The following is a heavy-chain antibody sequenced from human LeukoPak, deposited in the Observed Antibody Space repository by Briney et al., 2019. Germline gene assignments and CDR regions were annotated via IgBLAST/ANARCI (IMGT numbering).Heavy chain of an antibody. D-gene: IGHD3-3*01. Sequence: ASVKVSCKASGYTFTGYYMHWVRQATGQGLEWMGWMNPNSGNTGYAQKFQGRVTMTRNTSISTAYMELSSLRSEDTAVYYCARANPLTYCDFWSGLYYFDYWGQGTLVTVSS. CDR1: GYTFTGYY. CDR2: MNPNSGNT. V-gene: IGHV1-8*02. CDR3: ARANPLTYCDFWSGLYYFDY. J-gene: IGHJ4*02.